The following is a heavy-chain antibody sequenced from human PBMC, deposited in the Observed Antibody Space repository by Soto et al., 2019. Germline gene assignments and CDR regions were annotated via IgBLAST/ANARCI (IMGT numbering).Heavy chain of an antibody. Sequence: AESLRLSCAISGFSVSSNYLSWVRQAPGKGLEWVAVHYSGGSTYYADSVQGRFTISRDKSNNPLYLQMRRVTAADTAVYFCARHRHPRGTVGATSPLDPWGQGTQVTVSS. CDR2: HYSGGST. CDR1: GFSVSSNY. CDR3: ARHRHPRGTVGATSPLDP. J-gene: IGHJ5*02. D-gene: IGHD1-26*01. V-gene: IGHV3-53*01.